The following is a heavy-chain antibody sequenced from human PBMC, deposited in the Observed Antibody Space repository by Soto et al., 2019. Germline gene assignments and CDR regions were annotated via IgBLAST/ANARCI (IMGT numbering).Heavy chain of an antibody. V-gene: IGHV1-69*01. CDR3: ARLRPMTSSHRVYSFEP. CDR1: GGTFKMYA. D-gene: IGHD3-22*01. J-gene: IGHJ5*01. CDR2: IIPIFGTP. Sequence: QVQLVQSGAEVKKPGSSVKVSCKASGGTFKMYAISWVRQAPGQGLEWMGGIIPIFGTPNYAQKFHGRVTFPAHESTRTIDMALSGPTSEDRAVYYCARLRPMTSSHRVYSFEPWGQGTRVTVSS.